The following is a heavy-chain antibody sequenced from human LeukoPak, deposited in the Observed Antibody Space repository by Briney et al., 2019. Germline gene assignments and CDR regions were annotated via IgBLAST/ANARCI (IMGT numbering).Heavy chain of an antibody. CDR2: ISDSGGST. J-gene: IGHJ4*02. Sequence: GESLKISCKGSGYIFTSYWIGWVRQAPGKGLAWVSAISDSGGSTQYADSVKGRFTISRDNSKNTLYLQMNSLRAEDTAVYYCASLEGSGSYYPRYFDYWGQGTLVTVSS. V-gene: IGHV3-23*01. D-gene: IGHD3-10*01. CDR1: GYIFTSYW. CDR3: ASLEGSGSYYPRYFDY.